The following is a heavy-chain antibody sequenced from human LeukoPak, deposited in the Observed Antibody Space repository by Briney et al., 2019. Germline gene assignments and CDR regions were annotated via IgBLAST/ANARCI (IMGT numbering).Heavy chain of an antibody. CDR1: GFSFSGYE. CDR2: ISSSGSGSTI. CDR3: AREIAYSYGMDV. D-gene: IGHD2-21*01. Sequence: QSGGSLRLSCAASGFSFSGYEMNWVRQAPGKGLEWVSYISSSGSGSTIYYADSVKGRFTISTDNAKNSLYMQMNSLRVEDTALYYCAREIAYSYGMDVWGQGTTVTVSS. V-gene: IGHV3-48*03. J-gene: IGHJ6*02.